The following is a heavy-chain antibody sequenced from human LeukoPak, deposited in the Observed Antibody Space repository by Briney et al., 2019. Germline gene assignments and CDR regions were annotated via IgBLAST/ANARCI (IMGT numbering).Heavy chain of an antibody. Sequence: PSETLSLTCTVSGGSISSHYWSWIRQPPGKGLGWIGYIYYSGSTNYNPSLKSRVTISVDTSKNQFSLKLNSVTAADTAVYYCASQYSSGRSGRWFDPWGQGTLVTVSS. D-gene: IGHD6-19*01. CDR3: ASQYSSGRSGRWFDP. V-gene: IGHV4-59*11. CDR1: GGSISSHY. CDR2: IYYSGST. J-gene: IGHJ5*02.